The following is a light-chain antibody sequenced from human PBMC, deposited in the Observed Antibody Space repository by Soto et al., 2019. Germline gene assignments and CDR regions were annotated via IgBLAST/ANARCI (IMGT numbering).Light chain of an antibody. V-gene: IGLV1-51*01. Sequence: QSVLTQPPSVSAAPGQKVTISCSGSSSNIGVKSVSWYQQLPRKAPKLLIYDNSERPSGIPDRFSASKSGTSATLGITGLQTGDEADYYCGTWDDSLSAVVFGGGTKLTVL. J-gene: IGLJ2*01. CDR1: SSNIGVKS. CDR2: DNS. CDR3: GTWDDSLSAVV.